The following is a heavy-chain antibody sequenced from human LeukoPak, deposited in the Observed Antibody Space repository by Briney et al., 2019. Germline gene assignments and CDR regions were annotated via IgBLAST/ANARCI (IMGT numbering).Heavy chain of an antibody. Sequence: PGRSLRLSCAASGFTFSSYAMHWVRQAPGKGLEWEAVISYDGSNKYYADSVKGRFTISRDNSKNTLYLQMNSLRAEDTAVYYCARANVAPLTWLQARFDTYEFDYWGQGTLVTVSS. J-gene: IGHJ4*02. V-gene: IGHV3-30-3*01. CDR3: ARANVAPLTWLQARFDTYEFDY. CDR2: ISYDGSNK. D-gene: IGHD5-24*01. CDR1: GFTFSSYA.